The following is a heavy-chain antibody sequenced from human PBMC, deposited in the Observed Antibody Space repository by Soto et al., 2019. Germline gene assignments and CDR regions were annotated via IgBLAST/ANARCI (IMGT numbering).Heavy chain of an antibody. V-gene: IGHV4-30-4*01. CDR1: GGSISSGNYY. D-gene: IGHD2-15*01. J-gene: IGHJ4*02. CDR3: ATMGTPATGLYFFDY. Sequence: QVQLQESGPGLVKPSQTLSLTCTVSGGSISSGNYYWSWIRQPPGKGLEWIVFISYSGSTYYSTYLKSRVTISVDTSKSQFSLNLSFETAADTAVYYCATMGTPATGLYFFDYWGQGSLVTVSS. CDR2: ISYSGST.